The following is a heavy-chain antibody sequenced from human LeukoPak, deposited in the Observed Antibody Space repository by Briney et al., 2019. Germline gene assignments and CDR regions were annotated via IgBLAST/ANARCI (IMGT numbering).Heavy chain of an antibody. CDR2: IYPGDSDT. Sequence: GESLKISCKSSGYSFTNNWIGWVRQMPGKGLEWMGIIYPGDSDTRYSPSFQGQVAISADKSISTAYLQWSSLKASDTAMYYCATELSPLSGEFDYWGQGTLVTVSS. V-gene: IGHV5-51*01. J-gene: IGHJ4*02. D-gene: IGHD1-26*01. CDR3: ATELSPLSGEFDY. CDR1: GYSFTNNW.